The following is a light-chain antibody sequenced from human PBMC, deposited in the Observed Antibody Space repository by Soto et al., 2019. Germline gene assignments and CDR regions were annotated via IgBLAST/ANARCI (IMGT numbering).Light chain of an antibody. CDR2: GSS. CDR1: QSVSNNY. CDR3: QPYGSSPPYT. V-gene: IGKV3-20*01. J-gene: IGKJ2*01. Sequence: EVVLTQSPGTLSLSPGERATLSCRASQSVSNNYFAWYQQKPGQAPRLLIFGSSDRATGIPDRFSGSGSGTDFHLTISRLEPEDFSVYYCQPYGSSPPYTFGQGTKLEIK.